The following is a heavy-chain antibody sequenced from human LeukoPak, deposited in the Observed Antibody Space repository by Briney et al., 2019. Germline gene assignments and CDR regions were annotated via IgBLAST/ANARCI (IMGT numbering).Heavy chain of an antibody. D-gene: IGHD3-9*01. CDR3: ARPVYYDILTGYSRRNWFDL. J-gene: IGHJ5*02. CDR2: IIAIFGTA. CDR1: GGTFNNYA. Sequence: ASVNVSYKDSGGTFNNYAIRWVGQAPGEGGEGMGGIIAIFGTANYAQKFQGRVTITADKSTTTAYIALSSLTSEDTAVYYCARPVYYDILTGYSRRNWFDLWGQGTLVTVSS. V-gene: IGHV1-69*06.